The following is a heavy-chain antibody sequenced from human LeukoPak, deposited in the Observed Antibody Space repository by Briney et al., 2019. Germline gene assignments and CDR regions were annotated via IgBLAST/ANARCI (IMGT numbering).Heavy chain of an antibody. CDR1: GFTFSSYG. Sequence: LAGGSLRPSCAASGFTFSSYGMHWVRQAPGKGLEWVAVISYDGSNKYYADSVKGRFTISRDNSKNTLYLQMNSLRAEDTAVYYCAKASLGETSGRGRRYYYYGMDVWGQGTTVTVSS. CDR3: AKASLGETSGRGRRYYYYGMDV. D-gene: IGHD3-16*01. V-gene: IGHV3-30*18. J-gene: IGHJ6*02. CDR2: ISYDGSNK.